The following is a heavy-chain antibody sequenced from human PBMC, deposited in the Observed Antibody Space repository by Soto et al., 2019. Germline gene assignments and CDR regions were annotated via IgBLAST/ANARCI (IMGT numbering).Heavy chain of an antibody. J-gene: IGHJ6*02. V-gene: IGHV3-15*01. CDR2: IKSKTDGGTT. D-gene: IGHD2-15*01. Sequence: PGGSLRLSCAASGFTFSNAWMSWVRQAPGKGLEWVGRIKSKTDGGTTDYAAPVKGRFTISRDDSKNTLYLQMNSLKTEDTAVYYCTTDLEDCSGGSCYQEVWGQGTTVTVS. CDR3: TTDLEDCSGGSCYQEV. CDR1: GFTFSNAW.